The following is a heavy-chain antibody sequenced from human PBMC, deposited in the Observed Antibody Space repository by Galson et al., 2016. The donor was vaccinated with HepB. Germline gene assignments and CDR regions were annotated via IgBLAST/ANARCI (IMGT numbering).Heavy chain of an antibody. Sequence: SLRLSCAASGLTFSSYGMSWVRQAPGKGLEWVSTMSGSGGTTYYADSVKGRFTISRDNAKHSLYLQMTSLRAEDTALYYCARGAKSSGWSFYFDYWGQGTRVTVSS. V-gene: IGHV3-23*01. D-gene: IGHD6-19*01. CDR1: GLTFSSYG. CDR3: ARGAKSSGWSFYFDY. CDR2: MSGSGGTT. J-gene: IGHJ4*02.